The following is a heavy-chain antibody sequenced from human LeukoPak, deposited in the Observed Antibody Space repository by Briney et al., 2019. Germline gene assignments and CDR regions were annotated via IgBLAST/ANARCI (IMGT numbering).Heavy chain of an antibody. D-gene: IGHD4-23*01. J-gene: IGHJ4*02. V-gene: IGHV5-51*01. CDR2: IYPGDSDT. Sequence: GESLKISCKGSEYSFTSYWIGWVRQMPGKGLEWMGIIYPGDSDTRYSPSFQGQVTISADKSISTAYLQWSSLKASDTAMYYCARSGNYGGSYTLFDYWGQGTLVTVSS. CDR1: EYSFTSYW. CDR3: ARSGNYGGSYTLFDY.